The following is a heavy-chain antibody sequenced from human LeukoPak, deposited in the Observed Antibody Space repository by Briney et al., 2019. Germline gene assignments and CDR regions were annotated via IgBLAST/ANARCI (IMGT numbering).Heavy chain of an antibody. D-gene: IGHD6-13*01. CDR1: GFAFSSYA. CDR3: AKGDSSSGGVFDY. J-gene: IGHJ4*02. CDR2: ISGGGGST. Sequence: GGSLRLSCAASGFAFSSYAMSWVRQAPGKGLEWVSTISGGGGSTSYADSVRGRFTISRDNSKNTLYLQMNSLRAEDTAIYYCAKGDSSSGGVFDYWGQGTLVTVSS. V-gene: IGHV3-23*01.